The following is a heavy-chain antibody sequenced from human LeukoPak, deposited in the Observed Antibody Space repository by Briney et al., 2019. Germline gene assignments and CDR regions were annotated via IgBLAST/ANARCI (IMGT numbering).Heavy chain of an antibody. CDR1: GGSLSSYY. J-gene: IGHJ4*02. V-gene: IGHV4-4*07. CDR2: IYTSGST. CDR3: AREDLAAAGFDY. D-gene: IGHD6-13*01. Sequence: SETPSLTCTVSGGSLSSYYWGWIRQPAGEGLGWIGRIYTSGSTNYNPSLKSRVTISVDKSKNQFSLKLSSVTAADTAVYYCAREDLAAAGFDYWGQGTLVTVSS.